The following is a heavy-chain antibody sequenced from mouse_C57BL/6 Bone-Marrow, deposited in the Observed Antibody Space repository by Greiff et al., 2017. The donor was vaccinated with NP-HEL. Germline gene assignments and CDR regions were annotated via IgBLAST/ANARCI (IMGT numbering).Heavy chain of an antibody. CDR3: ARDNPYYYGSSYDYWYFDV. J-gene: IGHJ1*03. V-gene: IGHV5-4*01. CDR1: GFTFSSYA. CDR2: ISDGGSYT. Sequence: EVKLVESGGGLVKPGGSLKLSCAASGFTFSSYAMSWVRQTPEKRLEWVATISDGGSYTYYPDNVKGRFTISRDNDKNNLYLQMSHLKSEDTAMYYCARDNPYYYGSSYDYWYFDVWGTGTTVTVSS. D-gene: IGHD1-1*01.